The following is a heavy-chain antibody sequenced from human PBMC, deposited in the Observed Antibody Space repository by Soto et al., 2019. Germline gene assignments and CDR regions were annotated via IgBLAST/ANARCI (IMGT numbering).Heavy chain of an antibody. Sequence: ASVKVSCKTSGYTFTDYFIHWVRPAPGQGFEWMGWINPKSRGTNYAQKFQGWFTMTRDTSNSTAYMELRGLTSDDTVVYYCARGTLKAANWFDPWGQGTLFT. CDR2: INPKSRGT. CDR1: GYTFTDYF. V-gene: IGHV1-2*04. D-gene: IGHD6-25*01. CDR3: ARGTLKAANWFDP. J-gene: IGHJ5*02.